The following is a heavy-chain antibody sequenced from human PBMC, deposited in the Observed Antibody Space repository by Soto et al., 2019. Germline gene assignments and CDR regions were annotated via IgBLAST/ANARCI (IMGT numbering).Heavy chain of an antibody. CDR1: GGSVSSRSHF. CDR3: ACFDAESGSNKLDP. J-gene: IGHJ5*02. CDR2: VYYTGNT. D-gene: IGHD1-26*01. V-gene: IGHV4-61*01. Sequence: QVQLQESGPGVVKPSDTLSVTCTVSGGSVSSRSHFWSWIRQPPGGGLQWIGYVYYTGNTNYSPSLTSRATLSVYTSSNQFSLRRSSVTAADTAIYYCACFDAESGSNKLDPWGQGTLVTVSS.